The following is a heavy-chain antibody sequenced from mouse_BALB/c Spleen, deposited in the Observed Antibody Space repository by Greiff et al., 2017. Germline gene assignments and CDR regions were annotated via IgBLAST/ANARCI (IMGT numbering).Heavy chain of an antibody. CDR1: GYSITSDYA. D-gene: IGHD1-1*01. J-gene: IGHJ2*01. CDR2: ISYSGST. V-gene: IGHV3-2*02. Sequence: VQLQQSGPGLVKPSQSLSLTCTVTGYSITSDYAWNWIRQFPGNKLEWMGYISYSGSTSYNPSLKSRISITRDTSKNQFFLQLNSVTTEDTATYYCARLDYGSSNFDYWGQGTTLTVSS. CDR3: ARLDYGSSNFDY.